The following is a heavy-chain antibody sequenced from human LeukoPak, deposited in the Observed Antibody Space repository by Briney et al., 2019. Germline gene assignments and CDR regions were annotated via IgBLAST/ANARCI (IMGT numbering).Heavy chain of an antibody. CDR2: IYYSGST. D-gene: IGHD4-11*01. Sequence: PSETLSLTCTVSGYSISSGYYWGWIRQPPGKGLEWIGYIYYSGSTNYNPSLKSRVTISVDTSKNQFSLKLTSVTAADTAVYYCAADDYSITYYDNGAFDIWGQGTMVTVSS. CDR3: AADDYSITYYDNGAFDI. CDR1: GYSISSGYY. V-gene: IGHV4-38-2*02. J-gene: IGHJ3*02.